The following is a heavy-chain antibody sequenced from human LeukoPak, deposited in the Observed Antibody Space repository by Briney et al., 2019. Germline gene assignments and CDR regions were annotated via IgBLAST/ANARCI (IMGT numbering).Heavy chain of an antibody. Sequence: ASETLSLTCTVSGGSISSGDYYWSWIRQPPGKGLEWIGYMFYSGSTNCNPSLKSRVTFSIDTSKNHFSLNLSPVTASDTAVYYCAKHSAHNGGNAFFDSWGQGAPVTVSS. D-gene: IGHD4-23*01. CDR2: MFYSGST. CDR1: GGSISSGDYY. J-gene: IGHJ4*02. V-gene: IGHV4-61*03. CDR3: AKHSAHNGGNAFFDS.